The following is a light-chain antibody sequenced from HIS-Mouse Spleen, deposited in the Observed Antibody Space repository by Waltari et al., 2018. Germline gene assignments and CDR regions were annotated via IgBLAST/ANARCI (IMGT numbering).Light chain of an antibody. CDR2: EGS. V-gene: IGLV2-23*01. Sequence: QSALTQPASVSGSPGQSITISCTGTRSDAGSYNLFSWYQQHPGKAPKLLIYEGSKRPSGVSNRFSGSKSGNTASLTISGLQAEDEADYYCCSYAGSSTWVFGGGTKLTVL. CDR1: RSDAGSYNL. CDR3: CSYAGSSTWV. J-gene: IGLJ3*02.